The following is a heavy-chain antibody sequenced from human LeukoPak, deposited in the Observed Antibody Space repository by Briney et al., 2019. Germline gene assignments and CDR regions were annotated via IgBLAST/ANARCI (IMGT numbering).Heavy chain of an antibody. CDR3: ASASGYDEGVY. D-gene: IGHD5-12*01. CDR1: GFTVSSNY. CDR2: IYSGGST. Sequence: PGGSLRLSCAASGFTVSSNYMSWVRQAPGKGLEWVSVIYSGGSTYYADSVKGRFTISRDNSKNTLYLQMNSLRAEDTAVYYCASASGYDEGVYWGQGTLVTVSS. J-gene: IGHJ4*02. V-gene: IGHV3-53*01.